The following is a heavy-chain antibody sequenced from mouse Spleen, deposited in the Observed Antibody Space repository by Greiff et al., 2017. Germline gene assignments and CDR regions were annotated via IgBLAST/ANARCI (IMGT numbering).Heavy chain of an antibody. CDR3: TRAVTTVVATRWYFDV. Sequence: EVQVVESGEGLVKPGGSLKLSCAASGFTFSSYAMSWVRQTPEKRLEWVAYISSGGDYIYYADTVKGRFTISRDNARNTLYLQMSSLKSEDTAMYYCTRAVTTVVATRWYFDVWGTGTTVTVSS. CDR1: GFTFSSYA. D-gene: IGHD1-1*01. J-gene: IGHJ1*03. CDR2: ISSGGDYI. V-gene: IGHV5-9-1*02.